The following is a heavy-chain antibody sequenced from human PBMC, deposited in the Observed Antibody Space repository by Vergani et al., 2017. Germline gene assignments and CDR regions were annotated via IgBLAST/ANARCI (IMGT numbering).Heavy chain of an antibody. D-gene: IGHD4-17*01. CDR2: ISAYNGNT. CDR3: ARDLGDGDLDY. Sequence: QVQLVQSGAEVKKPGSSVKVSCKASGGTFSSYTISWVRQAPGQGLEWMGWISAYNGNTKYSQKFQGRVTITRDTSASTAYMELSSLRSEDTAVYYCARDLGDGDLDYWGQGTLVTVSS. CDR1: GGTFSSYT. V-gene: IGHV1-3*01. J-gene: IGHJ4*02.